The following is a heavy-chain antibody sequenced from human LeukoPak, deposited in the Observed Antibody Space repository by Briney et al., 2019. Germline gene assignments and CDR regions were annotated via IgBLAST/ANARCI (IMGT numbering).Heavy chain of an antibody. CDR3: ARIASHSSSWYDGGY. J-gene: IGHJ4*02. D-gene: IGHD6-13*01. V-gene: IGHV3-74*01. CDR1: GFTLSRYW. CDR2: INSDGSST. Sequence: GGSLRLSCAASGFTLSRYWMHWVRQAPGKGLVWVSRINSDGSSTSYADSVKGRFTISRDNAKNTLYLQMNSLRAEDTGVYYCARIASHSSSWYDGGYWGQGTLVTVSS.